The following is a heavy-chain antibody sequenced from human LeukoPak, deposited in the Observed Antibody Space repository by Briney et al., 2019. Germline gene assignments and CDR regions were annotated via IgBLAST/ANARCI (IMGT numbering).Heavy chain of an antibody. J-gene: IGHJ3*02. CDR2: INPNSGGI. D-gene: IGHD6-19*01. Sequence: ASVKVSCKASGYTFTGNCIHWVRQAPGQGLEWMGWINPNSGGIKYAQKFQGRVTMTRDTSISTAYMELFRLRSDDTAVYYCGRDRAVAGTAVDAFDMWGQGTMAIVSS. CDR1: GYTFTGNC. CDR3: GRDRAVAGTAVDAFDM. V-gene: IGHV1-2*02.